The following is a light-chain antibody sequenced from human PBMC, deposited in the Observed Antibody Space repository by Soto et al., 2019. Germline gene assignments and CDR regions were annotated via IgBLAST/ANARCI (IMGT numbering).Light chain of an antibody. J-gene: IGKJ2*01. CDR2: GSS. V-gene: IGKV3-20*01. CDR1: QSVSNNY. Sequence: EVVLTQSPGTLSLSPGERATLSCRASQSVSNNYFAWYQQKPGQAPRLLIFGSSDRATGIPDRFSGSGSGTDFTLTISRLEPEDFEVYYCQHYGSSPSYTFGQGTTLEIK. CDR3: QHYGSSPSYT.